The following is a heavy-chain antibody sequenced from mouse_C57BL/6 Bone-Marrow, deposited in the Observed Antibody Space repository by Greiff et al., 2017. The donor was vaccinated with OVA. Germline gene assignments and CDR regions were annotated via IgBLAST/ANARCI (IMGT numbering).Heavy chain of an antibody. CDR1: GYAFSSSW. D-gene: IGHD1-1*01. V-gene: IGHV1-82*01. J-gene: IGHJ1*03. Sequence: VKLMESGPELVKPGASVKISCKASGYAFSSSWMNWVKQRPGKGLEWIGRIYPGDGDTNYNGKFKGKATLTADKSSSTAYMQLSSLTSEDSAVYFCASLYYYGSSYGVWGTGTTVTVSS. CDR2: IYPGDGDT. CDR3: ASLYYYGSSYGV.